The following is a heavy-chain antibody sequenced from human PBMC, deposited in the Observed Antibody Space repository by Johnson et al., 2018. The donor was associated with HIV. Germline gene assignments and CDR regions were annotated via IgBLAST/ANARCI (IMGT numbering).Heavy chain of an antibody. CDR1: GLTFSSYW. V-gene: IGHV3-7*05. J-gene: IGHJ3*02. CDR3: SSGDAFDI. CDR2: IKQDGSEK. Sequence: VQLVESGGGLVQPGGSLRLSCAVSGLTFSSYWMSWVRQAPGKGLEWVANIKQDGSEKHYVDSVKGRFTIYRDNAKNSLYLQMNSLRAEDTAVYYCSSGDAFDIWGQGTMVTVSS.